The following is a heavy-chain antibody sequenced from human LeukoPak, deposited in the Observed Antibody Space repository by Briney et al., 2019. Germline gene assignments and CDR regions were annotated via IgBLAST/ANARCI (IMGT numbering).Heavy chain of an antibody. V-gene: IGHV1-69*01. Sequence: GSSVKVSFKVSGSSFNNYAIAWVRQAPGQGLEWMGGIISFFDTTDFAQRFQGRVTISADESSSTVYMELSSLRSEDTAIYYCARIIAGATGVYYMDIWGKGTSVTVSS. CDR3: ARIIAGATGVYYMDI. D-gene: IGHD1-26*01. CDR1: GSSFNNYA. J-gene: IGHJ6*03. CDR2: IISFFDTT.